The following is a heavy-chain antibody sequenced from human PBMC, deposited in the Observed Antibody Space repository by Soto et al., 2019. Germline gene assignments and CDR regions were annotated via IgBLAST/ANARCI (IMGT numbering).Heavy chain of an antibody. CDR3: ASTTVLRYFDWWGYYYYGMDV. J-gene: IGHJ6*02. Sequence: SETLSLTCTVSGGSISSSSYYWGWIRQPPGKGLEWIGSIYYSGSTYYNPSLKSRVTISVDTSKNQFSLKLSSVTAADTAVYYCASTTVLRYFDWWGYYYYGMDVWGQGTTVTVSS. V-gene: IGHV4-39*01. CDR2: IYYSGST. CDR1: GGSISSSSYY. D-gene: IGHD3-9*01.